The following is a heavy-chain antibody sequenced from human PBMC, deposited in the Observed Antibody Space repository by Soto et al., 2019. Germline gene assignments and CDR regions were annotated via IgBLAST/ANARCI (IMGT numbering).Heavy chain of an antibody. CDR3: ARGRPAIATRWFDS. D-gene: IGHD1-1*01. J-gene: IGHJ5*01. CDR1: GGSFSDSY. CDR2: ISNSGRT. V-gene: IGHV4-34*01. Sequence: PSETLSLTCAVFGGSFSDSYWSWIRQSPGKGLEWIGEISNSGRTYYNPSLKSRVTISGDTSKNQFSLEVRSVAAADTGTHYCARGRPAIATRWFDSWGQGILVTVSS.